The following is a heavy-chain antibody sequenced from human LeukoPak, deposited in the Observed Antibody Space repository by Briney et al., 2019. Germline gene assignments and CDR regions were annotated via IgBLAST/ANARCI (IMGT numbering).Heavy chain of an antibody. CDR1: GYTLTGYY. J-gene: IGHJ4*02. Sequence: ASVKVSCKASGYTLTGYYMHWVRQAPGPGLEWMGWINPNSGGTNYAQKFQGRVTMTRDASISTDYMELSRLRSDDTAVYYCARDGLAYYYDSSGYYEPDYWGQGTLVTVSS. CDR2: INPNSGGT. V-gene: IGHV1-2*02. CDR3: ARDGLAYYYDSSGYYEPDY. D-gene: IGHD3-22*01.